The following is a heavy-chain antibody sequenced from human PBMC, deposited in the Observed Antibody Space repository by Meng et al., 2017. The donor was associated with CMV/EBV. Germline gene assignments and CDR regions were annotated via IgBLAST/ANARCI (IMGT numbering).Heavy chain of an antibody. CDR1: GFTFSSYA. CDR3: AKDSNFWSGYEPVY. J-gene: IGHJ4*02. V-gene: IGHV3-23*01. D-gene: IGHD3-3*01. Sequence: ASGFTFSSYAMSWVRQAPGKGLEWVSAISGSGGSTYYADSVKGRFTISRDNSKNTLYLQMNGLRAEDTAVYYCAKDSNFWSGYEPVYWGQGTLVTVSS. CDR2: ISGSGGST.